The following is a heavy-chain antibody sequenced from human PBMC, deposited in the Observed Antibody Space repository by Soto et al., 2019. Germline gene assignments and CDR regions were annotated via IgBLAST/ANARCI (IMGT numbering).Heavy chain of an antibody. CDR3: ARMATFGSLNWFDP. CDR2: MNPGSGDT. Sequence: GTSVKVSSKASGDSFTWHDLTWVQQANGQGLEWMGWMNPGSGDTGYAQKFQGRVTMTRDISIATAYMELSSLRSDDTAIYDCARMATFGSLNWFDPWGQGTLVPVSS. V-gene: IGHV1-8*01. D-gene: IGHD3-16*01. J-gene: IGHJ5*02. CDR1: GDSFTWHD.